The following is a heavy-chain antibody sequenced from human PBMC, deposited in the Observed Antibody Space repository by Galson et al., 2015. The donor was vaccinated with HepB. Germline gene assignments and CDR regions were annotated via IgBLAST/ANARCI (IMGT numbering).Heavy chain of an antibody. V-gene: IGHV3-30-3*01. Sequence: SLRLSCAASGFTVSSNYMSWVRQAPGKGLEWVAVISYDGSNKYYADSVKGRFTISRDNSKNTLYLQMNSLRAEDTAVYYCARDLGDSGGIDYWGQGTLVTVSS. CDR3: ARDLGDSGGIDY. D-gene: IGHD5-12*01. CDR1: GFTVSSNY. J-gene: IGHJ4*02. CDR2: ISYDGSNK.